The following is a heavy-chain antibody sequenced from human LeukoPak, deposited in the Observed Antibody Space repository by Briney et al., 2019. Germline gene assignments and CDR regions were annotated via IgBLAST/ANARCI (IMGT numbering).Heavy chain of an antibody. V-gene: IGHV3-21*01. CDR2: ISSSSSYI. J-gene: IGHJ4*02. CDR1: GFTFSSYS. CDR3: ARVFYDSSGYRPCDY. Sequence: GGSLRLSCAASGFTFSSYSMNWVRHAPGKGLEWVSSISSSSSYIYYADSVKGRFTISRDNAKNSLYLQMNSLRDEDTAVYYCARVFYDSSGYRPCDYWGQGTLVTVSS. D-gene: IGHD3-22*01.